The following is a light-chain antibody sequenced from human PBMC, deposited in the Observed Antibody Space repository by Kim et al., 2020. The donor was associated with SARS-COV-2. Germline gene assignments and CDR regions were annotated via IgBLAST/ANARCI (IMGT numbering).Light chain of an antibody. CDR1: QDITNA. V-gene: IGKV1-6*01. Sequence: ASVGERVNITWRASQDITNALGWYQQKPGTAPKLLIYAESSLQSGVPSRFSGSGSGSDFTLTISSLQPEDFATYYCLQDYHYPVTFGQGTRLEIK. J-gene: IGKJ5*01. CDR2: AES. CDR3: LQDYHYPVT.